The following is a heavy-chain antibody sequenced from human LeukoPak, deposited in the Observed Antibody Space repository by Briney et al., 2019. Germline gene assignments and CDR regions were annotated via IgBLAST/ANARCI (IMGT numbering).Heavy chain of an antibody. V-gene: IGHV3-11*01. D-gene: IGHD1-26*01. J-gene: IGHJ4*02. CDR2: ISTSGSTI. CDR1: GFIFSDYY. Sequence: GGSLRLSCAASGFIFSDYYMSWIRQAPGKGLEWVSYISTSGSTIHYADSVKGRFTISRDNAKNSLFLQMNSLRVEDTAVYYCAGGGRGYSGSYFSTYWGQGTLVTVSS. CDR3: AGGGRGYSGSYFSTY.